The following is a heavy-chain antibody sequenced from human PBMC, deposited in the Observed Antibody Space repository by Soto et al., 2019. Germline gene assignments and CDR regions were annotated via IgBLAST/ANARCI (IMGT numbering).Heavy chain of an antibody. D-gene: IGHD2-8*01. J-gene: IGHJ6*01. CDR3: AKGIVLNYYHYGMDV. Sequence: PGGSLRLSCAASGFTFSSYGMHWVRQAPGKGLEWVAVISYDGSNKYYADSVKGRFTISRDNSKNTLYLQMNSLRAEDTAVYYCAKGIVLNYYHYGMDVRGQATTVTLSS. V-gene: IGHV3-30*18. CDR1: GFTFSSYG. CDR2: ISYDGSNK.